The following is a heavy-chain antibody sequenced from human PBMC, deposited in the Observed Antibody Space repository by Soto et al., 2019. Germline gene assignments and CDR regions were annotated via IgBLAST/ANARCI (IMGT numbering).Heavy chain of an antibody. CDR2: VRGSASIT. CDR1: GFAFSDYA. V-gene: IGHV3-23*01. CDR3: AKDRDYFDY. Sequence: EVQLLESGGGLVQPGGSLRLSCAASGFAFSDYAMNWVRQAPGKGLEWISSVRGSASITYYADSVKGWFTISRDNSKDTLFLQMNSLRAEDTAIYYCAKDRDYFDYWGQGTLVTVSS. J-gene: IGHJ4*02.